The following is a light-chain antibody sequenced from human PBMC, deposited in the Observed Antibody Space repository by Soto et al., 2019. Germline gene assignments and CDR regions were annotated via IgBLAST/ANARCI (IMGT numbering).Light chain of an antibody. V-gene: IGKV1-33*01. CDR1: QDISNY. J-gene: IGKJ3*01. Sequence: DIQMTQSPSSLSASVGDRVTITCQASQDISNYLNWYQQKPGKAPKLLIYDASNLETGVPSRFSGSGSGTDFTLTISSLQPEDIATYYCQQYDNIPPTFGPGTKVDIK. CDR3: QQYDNIPPT. CDR2: DAS.